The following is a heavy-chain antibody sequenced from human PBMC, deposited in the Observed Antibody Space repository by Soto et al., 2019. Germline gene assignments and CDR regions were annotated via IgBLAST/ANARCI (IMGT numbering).Heavy chain of an antibody. CDR1: GFTFSSYG. Sequence: GGSLRLSCAASGFTFSSYGMNWVRQAPGKGLEWVSSISSSNNNIYYADSVKGRFTISRDNAKNSLYLQMNTLRAEDTAVYYCARSLRGILDAFDIWGQGTMVTVSS. D-gene: IGHD3-9*01. CDR2: ISSSNNNI. CDR3: ARSLRGILDAFDI. V-gene: IGHV3-21*01. J-gene: IGHJ3*02.